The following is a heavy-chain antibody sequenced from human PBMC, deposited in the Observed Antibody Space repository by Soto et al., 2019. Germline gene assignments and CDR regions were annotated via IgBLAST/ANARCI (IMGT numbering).Heavy chain of an antibody. J-gene: IGHJ4*02. D-gene: IGHD2-8*01. CDR2: MYHGGRI. CDR1: GDSVTNYF. Sequence: SETLSLTCTVSGDSVTNYFWSWMRQPPGKGLEWIGHMYHGGRINYSPSLKSRVTMSLDSSRNQFSLNLSSVTAADTAVYFCARDPGYCTNGVCPIFDFWGQGLLVTVSS. V-gene: IGHV4-59*02. CDR3: ARDPGYCTNGVCPIFDF.